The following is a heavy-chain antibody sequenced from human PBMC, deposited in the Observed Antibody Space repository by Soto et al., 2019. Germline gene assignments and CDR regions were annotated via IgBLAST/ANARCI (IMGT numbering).Heavy chain of an antibody. V-gene: IGHV3-53*01. CDR2: IYSGGST. CDR3: ARAYNWTDAYCDH. Sequence: EVQLVESGGGLTQPGGSLRLSCAASGFTVSSNYMSWVRQTPGKGLEWVSVIYSGGSTYYADSVKGRFTISRDNSKNTLYLQMNSLRAEDTAVYYCARAYNWTDAYCDHWGQGTLVTVSS. D-gene: IGHD1-1*01. CDR1: GFTVSSNY. J-gene: IGHJ4*02.